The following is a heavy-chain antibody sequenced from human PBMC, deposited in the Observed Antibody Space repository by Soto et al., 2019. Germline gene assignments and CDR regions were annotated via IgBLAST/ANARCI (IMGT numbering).Heavy chain of an antibody. Sequence: QVQLRESGPGLVKPSQTLSLTCSVSGGSVSSGDYYWSWIRQSPGKGLEWIAYFSHSGNTYYSPSLKSRVTVSFNMSKKQFSLRLSSVTAADTAPYYCAVNGGNYNFDNWGQGTLVTVSS. CDR3: AVNGGNYNFDN. D-gene: IGHD1-26*01. CDR1: GGSVSSGDYY. V-gene: IGHV4-30-4*01. J-gene: IGHJ4*02. CDR2: FSHSGNT.